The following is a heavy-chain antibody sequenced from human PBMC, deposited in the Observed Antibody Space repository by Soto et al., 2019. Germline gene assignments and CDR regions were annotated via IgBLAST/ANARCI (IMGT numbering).Heavy chain of an antibody. CDR2: IYPGDSDT. CDR3: ARMYYYDSSGYKYGMDV. CDR1: GYSFTSYW. V-gene: IGHV5-51*01. Sequence: XDSLKISGKCSGYSFTSYWIGLVLQMPWKGLEWMGIIYPGDSDTRYSPSFQGQVTISADKSISTAYLQWSSLKASDTAMYYCARMYYYDSSGYKYGMDVWGQGTTVTVSS. D-gene: IGHD3-22*01. J-gene: IGHJ6*02.